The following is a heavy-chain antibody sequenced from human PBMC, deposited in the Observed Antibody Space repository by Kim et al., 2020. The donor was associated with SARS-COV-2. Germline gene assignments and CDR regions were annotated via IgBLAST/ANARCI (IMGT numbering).Heavy chain of an antibody. D-gene: IGHD3-10*01. J-gene: IGHJ6*02. Sequence: GGSLRLSCAASGFTFSSYDMHWVRQATGKGLEWVSAIGTAGDTYYPGSVKGRFTISRENAKNSLYLQMNSLRAGDTAVYYCARARFDGSGSYYKSYGMDVWGQGTTVTVSS. V-gene: IGHV3-13*04. CDR2: IGTAGDT. CDR3: ARARFDGSGSYYKSYGMDV. CDR1: GFTFSSYD.